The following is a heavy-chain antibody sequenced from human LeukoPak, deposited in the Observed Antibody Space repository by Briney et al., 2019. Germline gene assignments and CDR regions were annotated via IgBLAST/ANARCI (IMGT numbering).Heavy chain of an antibody. V-gene: IGHV4-34*01. D-gene: IGHD1-26*01. CDR1: GGSFSGYY. CDR2: INHSGST. J-gene: IGHJ5*02. CDR3: ERHSGQKYISQT. Sequence: PSETLSLTCAVYGGSFSGYYWSWIRQPPGKGLEWIGEINHSGSTNYNPSLKSRVTISVDTSKNQFSLKLSSVTAADTAVYYCERHSGQKYISQTWGQGTLVTVSS.